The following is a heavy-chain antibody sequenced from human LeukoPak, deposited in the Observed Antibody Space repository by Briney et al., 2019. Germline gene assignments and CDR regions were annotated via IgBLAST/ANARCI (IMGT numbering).Heavy chain of an antibody. J-gene: IGHJ4*02. V-gene: IGHV1-69*05. CDR3: AREGYSYGLEFPYYFDY. Sequence: GASVKVSCKASGGTFSSYAISWVRQAPGQGLEWMGRIIPIFGTANYAQKFQGRVTITTDESTSTAYMELSSLRSEDTAVYYCAREGYSYGLEFPYYFDYWGQGTLVTVSS. CDR2: IIPIFGTA. D-gene: IGHD5-18*01. CDR1: GGTFSSYA.